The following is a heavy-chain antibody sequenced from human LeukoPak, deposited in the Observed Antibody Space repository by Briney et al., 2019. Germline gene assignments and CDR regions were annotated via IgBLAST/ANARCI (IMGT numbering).Heavy chain of an antibody. CDR1: GGTFSSYA. Sequence: SVTVSCKASGGTFSSYAINWVRQAPGQGLEWMGRIIPILDTPNYAQKFQGRVTITADKSTSTAYMELSSLRSEDTAVYYCARDLTSYYYDNNGAFDFWGQGTLVTVSS. V-gene: IGHV1-69*04. CDR2: IIPILDTP. J-gene: IGHJ4*02. CDR3: ARDLTSYYYDNNGAFDF. D-gene: IGHD3-22*01.